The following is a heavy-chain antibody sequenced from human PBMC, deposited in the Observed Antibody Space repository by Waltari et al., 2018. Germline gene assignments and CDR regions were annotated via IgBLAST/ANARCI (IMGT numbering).Heavy chain of an antibody. Sequence: EVQLLEAGGGLVQPGGSLSISCAASGFTFSSYAMSWVRQAPGQGLEWVSAISGSGGSTYYADSVKGRFTISRDNSKNTLYLQMNSLRAEDTAVYYCAKTRRGYYSDYWGQGTLVTVSS. CDR1: GFTFSSYA. D-gene: IGHD3-22*01. CDR2: ISGSGGST. V-gene: IGHV3-23*01. J-gene: IGHJ4*02. CDR3: AKTRRGYYSDY.